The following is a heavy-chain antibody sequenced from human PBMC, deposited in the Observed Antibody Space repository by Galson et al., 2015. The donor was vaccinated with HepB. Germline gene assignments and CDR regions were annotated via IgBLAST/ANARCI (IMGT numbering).Heavy chain of an antibody. CDR2: IRSKAYRGTV. Sequence: SLRLSCAASGFTFGDSIVSWVRQAPGKGLEWVGFIRSKAYRGTVEYAASVKGRFTISRDDSKSIAYLQMNSLKTEDTAVYYCSRLSEDYYDSPHFGYFDYWGQGTLVTVSS. D-gene: IGHD3-22*01. CDR1: GFTFGDSI. V-gene: IGHV3-49*04. J-gene: IGHJ4*02. CDR3: SRLSEDYYDSPHFGYFDY.